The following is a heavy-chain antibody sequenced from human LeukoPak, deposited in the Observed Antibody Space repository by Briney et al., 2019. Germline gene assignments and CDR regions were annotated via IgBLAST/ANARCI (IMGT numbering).Heavy chain of an antibody. J-gene: IGHJ6*02. CDR1: GGTFSSYA. CDR2: IIPILGIA. D-gene: IGHD3-9*01. Sequence: SVKVSCKASGGTFSSYAISWVRQAPGQGLEWMGRIIPILGIANYAQKFQGRVTITADKSTSTAYMELSSLRSEDTAVYYCARDRDVLRYFDWSTTRYGMDVWGQGTTVTVSS. V-gene: IGHV1-69*04. CDR3: ARDRDVLRYFDWSTTRYGMDV.